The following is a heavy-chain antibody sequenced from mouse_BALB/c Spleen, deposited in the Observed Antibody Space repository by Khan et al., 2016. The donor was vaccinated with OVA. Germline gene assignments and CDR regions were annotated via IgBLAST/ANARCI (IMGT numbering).Heavy chain of an antibody. Sequence: QVQLKQSGPGLVQPSQSLSITCTVPGFSLTSYGVHWVRQSPGKGLEWLGVIWSGGSTDYNAAFISRLSISKDNSKSQVFFKLNNLQANDTAIYYCARNYDYDEGLSYWGQGTLVTVSA. CDR1: GFSLTSYG. CDR2: IWSGGST. CDR3: ARNYDYDEGLSY. J-gene: IGHJ3*01. V-gene: IGHV2-2*02. D-gene: IGHD2-4*01.